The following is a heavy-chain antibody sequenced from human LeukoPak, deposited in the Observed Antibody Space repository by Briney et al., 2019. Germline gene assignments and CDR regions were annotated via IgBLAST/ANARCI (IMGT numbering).Heavy chain of an antibody. Sequence: ASVKVSCKASGYTFTGCFIHYVRQAPGQGLEWMGWIDPNSDNIRYSETFKDRVTTTRDTSTNTAYMELSWLRSDDTAVYYCARSAYNYGYVYFDHWGQGTLVIVSS. CDR3: ARSAYNYGYVYFDH. V-gene: IGHV1-2*02. CDR2: IDPNSDNI. D-gene: IGHD5-18*01. J-gene: IGHJ4*02. CDR1: GYTFTGCF.